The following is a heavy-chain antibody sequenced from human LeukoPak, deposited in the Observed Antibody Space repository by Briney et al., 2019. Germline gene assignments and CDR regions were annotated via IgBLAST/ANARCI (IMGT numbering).Heavy chain of an antibody. V-gene: IGHV4-4*07. D-gene: IGHD3-22*01. CDR3: ARETSPGTYYYDSSAIPPRVHNAFDI. J-gene: IGHJ3*02. Sequence: SETLSLTCTVSGGSISNYYWSWIRQPAGKGLEWIGRIYSSGSTNYNPSLKSRVTMSLDTSKNQFSLKLSSVTAADTAVYYCARETSPGTYYYDSSAIPPRVHNAFDIWGQGTMVTVSS. CDR1: GGSISNYY. CDR2: IYSSGST.